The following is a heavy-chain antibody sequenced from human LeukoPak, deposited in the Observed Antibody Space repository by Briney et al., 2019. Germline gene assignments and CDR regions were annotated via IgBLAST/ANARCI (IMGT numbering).Heavy chain of an antibody. CDR1: GYTFTGYY. CDR2: INPNSGGT. CDR3: ARFLTVTTAFAY. J-gene: IGHJ4*02. Sequence: ASVKVSCKASGYTFTGYYMHWVRQAPGQGLEWMGWINPNSGGTNYAQRFQGRVTMTRDTSISTAYMELSRLRSDDTAVYYCARFLTVTTAFAYWGQGTLVTVSS. V-gene: IGHV1-2*02. D-gene: IGHD4-17*01.